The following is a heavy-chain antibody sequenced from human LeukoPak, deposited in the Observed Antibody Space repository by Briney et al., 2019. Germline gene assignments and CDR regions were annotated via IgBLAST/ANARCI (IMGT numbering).Heavy chain of an antibody. D-gene: IGHD3-10*01. V-gene: IGHV3-23*01. CDR3: ACHLGSGSNNWLDP. Sequence: GGSLRLSCAASGFTDGMSWFRQASGKGLEWISAISGSGDNTFYADSVKGRFTISRDNSKNTLYLQMNSLRAEDTGLYYCACHLGSGSNNWLDPWGQGTLVTVAS. CDR1: GFTDG. J-gene: IGHJ5*02. CDR2: ISGSGDNT.